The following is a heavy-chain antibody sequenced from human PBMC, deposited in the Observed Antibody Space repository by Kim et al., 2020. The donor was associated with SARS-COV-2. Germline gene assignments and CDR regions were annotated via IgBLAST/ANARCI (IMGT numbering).Heavy chain of an antibody. CDR3: AKPSPTFLGGYYSSYYM. V-gene: IGHV3-30*18. J-gene: IGHJ6*03. D-gene: IGHD3-3*01. CDR2: ISYDGSNK. Sequence: GGSLRLSCAASGFTFSSYGMHWVRQAPGKGLEWVAVISYDGSNKYYADSVKGRFTISRDNSKNTLYLQMNSLRAEDTAVYYCAKPSPTFLGGYYSSYYM. CDR1: GFTFSSYG.